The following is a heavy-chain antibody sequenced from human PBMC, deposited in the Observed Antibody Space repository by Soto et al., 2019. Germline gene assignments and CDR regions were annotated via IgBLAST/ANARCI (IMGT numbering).Heavy chain of an antibody. J-gene: IGHJ6*02. CDR3: GKGRSYYYYYGVDV. V-gene: IGHV3-23*01. CDR1: GFTFSSYA. D-gene: IGHD1-26*01. CDR2: VSGSASNT. Sequence: GGSLRLSCAASGFTFSSYAMSWVRQAPGKGLEWVSAVSGSASNTFYADAVKGRFTISRDNSKSTLYLQMNSLRAEDTAVYYCGKGRSYYYYYGVDVWGQGTTVTVS.